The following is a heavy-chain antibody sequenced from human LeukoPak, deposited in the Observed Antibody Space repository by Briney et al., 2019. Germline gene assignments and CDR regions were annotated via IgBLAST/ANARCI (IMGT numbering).Heavy chain of an antibody. V-gene: IGHV4-39*07. CDR2: INQSGST. CDR3: ARASEDIVATYRGYYFDY. CDR1: GGSISSSTYY. D-gene: IGHD5-12*01. Sequence: PSETLSLTCTVSGGSISSSTYYWSWIRQPPGKGLEWIGEINQSGSTNYNPSLKSRVTISVDTSKNQFSLKLNSVTAADTAVYYCARASEDIVATYRGYYFDYWGQGTLVTVSS. J-gene: IGHJ4*02.